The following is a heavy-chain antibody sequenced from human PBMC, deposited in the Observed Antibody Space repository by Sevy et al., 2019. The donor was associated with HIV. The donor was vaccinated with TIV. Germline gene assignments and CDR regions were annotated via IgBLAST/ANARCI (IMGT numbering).Heavy chain of an antibody. Sequence: SETLSLTCTVSGGSISSYYWSWIRQPPGKGLDWIGYIYYSGYTDYNPSLKSRVSISIDASQTQFSLKLSSVTAADTAVYFCARDNRPFYYGSGSYRYDYGMDVWGQGTTVTVSS. CDR2: IYYSGYT. J-gene: IGHJ6*02. CDR1: GGSISSYY. D-gene: IGHD3-10*01. V-gene: IGHV4-59*01. CDR3: ARDNRPFYYGSGSYRYDYGMDV.